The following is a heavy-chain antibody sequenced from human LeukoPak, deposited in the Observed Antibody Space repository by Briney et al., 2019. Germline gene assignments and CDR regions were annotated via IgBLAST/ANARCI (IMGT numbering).Heavy chain of an antibody. V-gene: IGHV3-21*01. CDR2: ISSSSSYI. D-gene: IGHD4-17*01. CDR1: GFTFSSYS. Sequence: GGSLRLSCAASGFTFSSYSMNWVRQAPGKGLEWVSSISSSSSYIYYADSVKGRFTISRDNAKNSLYLQINRLRAENTPGNYLARAAGDYGANPRGYYYYYMDVWGKGTTVTISS. CDR3: ARAAGDYGANPRGYYYYYMDV. J-gene: IGHJ6*03.